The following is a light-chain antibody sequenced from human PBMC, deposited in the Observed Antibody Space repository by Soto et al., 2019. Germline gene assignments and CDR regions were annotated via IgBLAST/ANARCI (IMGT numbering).Light chain of an antibody. Sequence: EIVMTQSPGTLSLSPGERATLSCRASQSVSSSYLAWYQQKPGQAPRLLIYGASSRATGIPDRFSGSGSGRDFTLTISRLEPEGFAVYCCQQYGSSPLTFGGGTKVYIK. V-gene: IGKV3-20*01. CDR1: QSVSSSY. CDR3: QQYGSSPLT. CDR2: GAS. J-gene: IGKJ4*01.